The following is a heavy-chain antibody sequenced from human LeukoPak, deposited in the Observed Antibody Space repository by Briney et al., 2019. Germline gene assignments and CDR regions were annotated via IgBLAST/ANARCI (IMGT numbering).Heavy chain of an antibody. V-gene: IGHV3-48*03. CDR1: GFTFSNYE. D-gene: IGHD1-1*01. J-gene: IGHJ4*02. CDR3: AREGNWNNFDY. Sequence: PGGSLRLSCAASGFTFSNYEMNWVRQAPRKRLEWVSYISGSAGTLYYADSVKGRFTTSRDNAKKSLYLQMNSLRAEDTAVYYCAREGNWNNFDYWGQGTLVTVSS. CDR2: ISGSAGTL.